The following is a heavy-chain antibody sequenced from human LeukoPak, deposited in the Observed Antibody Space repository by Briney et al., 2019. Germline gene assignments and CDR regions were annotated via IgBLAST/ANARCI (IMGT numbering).Heavy chain of an antibody. D-gene: IGHD3-22*01. J-gene: IGHJ4*02. CDR2: ISWSSGTI. Sequence: RGMSLGLFCGFSVFNFDDYGMHWVRQAPGKGLEGGSGISWSSGTIGYEDSVKGRCTISRDNGKSSLYLQMNSLRAEDTALYYCTKDRSRYYDTSGGFDYRGKGTLITVSS. CDR3: TKDRSRYYDTSGGFDY. V-gene: IGHV3-9*01. CDR1: VFNFDDYG.